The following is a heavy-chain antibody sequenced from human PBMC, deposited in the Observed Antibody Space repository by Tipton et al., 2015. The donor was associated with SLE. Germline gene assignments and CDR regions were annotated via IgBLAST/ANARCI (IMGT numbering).Heavy chain of an antibody. CDR1: GFTVSYDY. D-gene: IGHD6-13*01. J-gene: IGHJ4*02. CDR3: ARVRVAAAGADY. V-gene: IGHV3-53*05. CDR2: INSGGST. Sequence: GSLRLSCAASGFTVSYDYMTWVRQAPVKGLERVSSINSGGSTYYADSVKGRFTISRDNSKNTLYLQMNSLRAENTAVYYCARVRVAAAGADYWGQGTLVTVSS.